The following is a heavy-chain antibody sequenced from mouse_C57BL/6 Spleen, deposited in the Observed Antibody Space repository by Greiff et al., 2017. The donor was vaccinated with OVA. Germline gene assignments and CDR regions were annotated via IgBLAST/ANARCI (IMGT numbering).Heavy chain of an antibody. Sequence: EVKVVESGGGLVKPGGSLKLSCAASGFTFSDYGMHWVRQAPEKGLEWVAYISSGSTTIYYADTVKGRFTISRDNAKNPLFLQMTSLRSEDTAMYYCARRGAAQGRGAWFAYWGQGTLVTVSA. CDR2: ISSGSTTI. V-gene: IGHV5-17*01. CDR3: ARRGAAQGRGAWFAY. D-gene: IGHD3-2*02. CDR1: GFTFSDYG. J-gene: IGHJ3*01.